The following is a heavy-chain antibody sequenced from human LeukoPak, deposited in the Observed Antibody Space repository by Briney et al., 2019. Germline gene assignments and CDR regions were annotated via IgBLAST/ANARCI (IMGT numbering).Heavy chain of an antibody. CDR2: ISDSSVM. J-gene: IGHJ4*02. Sequence: GGSLRLSCAASGFTFSTYSMKWVRQAPGKGLEWVSYISDSSVMYYADSVRGRFTISRENDKNSLFLQMNSLRAEDTAVYYYARDGGYSGYDADCWGQGTLVTVSS. CDR1: GFTFSTYS. CDR3: ARDGGYSGYDADC. D-gene: IGHD5-12*01. V-gene: IGHV3-48*01.